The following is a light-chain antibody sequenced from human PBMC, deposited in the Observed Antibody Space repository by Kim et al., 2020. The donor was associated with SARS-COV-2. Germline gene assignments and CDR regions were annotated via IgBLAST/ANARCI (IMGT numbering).Light chain of an antibody. V-gene: IGKV1-16*02. Sequence: AAVGDTVTIACRASQDVSTYVAWFQQKPGKAPNTLIYAASTLQSGVPSKFSGSGSGTEFTLTITSLQPEDSATYYCQQYENYPFTFGGGTKVDIK. J-gene: IGKJ4*01. CDR3: QQYENYPFT. CDR2: AAS. CDR1: QDVSTY.